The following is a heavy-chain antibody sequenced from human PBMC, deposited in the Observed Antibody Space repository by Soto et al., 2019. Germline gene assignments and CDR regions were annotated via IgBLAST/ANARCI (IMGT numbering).Heavy chain of an antibody. Sequence: GGSLRLSCAASGFTFSSYAMHWVRQAPGKGLEWVAVISYDGSNKYYADSVKGRFTISRDNSKNTLYLQMNSLRAEDTAVYYCARGLRRQQLPDPYNWFDPWGQGTLVTVSS. V-gene: IGHV3-30-3*01. CDR2: ISYDGSNK. J-gene: IGHJ5*02. CDR1: GFTFSSYA. CDR3: ARGLRRQQLPDPYNWFDP. D-gene: IGHD6-13*01.